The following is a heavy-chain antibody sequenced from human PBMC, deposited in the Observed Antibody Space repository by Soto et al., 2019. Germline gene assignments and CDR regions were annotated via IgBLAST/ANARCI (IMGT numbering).Heavy chain of an antibody. Sequence: QVQLVESGGGVVQPGRSLRLSCAATGFSFSSYGMHWVRQAPGKGLEWVAVISYEGSKKYYADSVKGRFTISRDNSKNTLYLQMNSLRGEDTAVYYCAKDLSEMATIQWLDSWGQGTLVTDSS. CDR1: GFSFSSYG. CDR3: AKDLSEMATIQWLDS. V-gene: IGHV3-30*18. CDR2: ISYEGSKK. J-gene: IGHJ5*01.